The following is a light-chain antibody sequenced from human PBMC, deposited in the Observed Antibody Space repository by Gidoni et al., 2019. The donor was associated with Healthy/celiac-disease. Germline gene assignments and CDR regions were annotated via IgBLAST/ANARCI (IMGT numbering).Light chain of an antibody. V-gene: IGKV1-5*03. CDR2: KAA. CDR1: LSISSW. CDR3: QQYNTYFST. Sequence: QMTQSPSTLSASVGDRVTITCRSSLSISSWLAWYQQKPGKAPKLLIYKAASLESGVPSRIRGILSGTEFTLPISSLQPDDFATYYCQQYNTYFSTFGQGTKVEIK. J-gene: IGKJ1*01.